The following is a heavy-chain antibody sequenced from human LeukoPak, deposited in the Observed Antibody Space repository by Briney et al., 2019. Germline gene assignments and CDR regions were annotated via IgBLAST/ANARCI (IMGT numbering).Heavy chain of an antibody. D-gene: IGHD2-21*02. Sequence: GGSLRLSCAASGFNFANHAMSWVRQTPGKGLEWVSAISGGGDITYYADSVTGRFTISRDNSKDTLFLQMHSLRPRDTAVYYCVREDTPATANYWGQGTLVTISS. J-gene: IGHJ4*02. V-gene: IGHV3-23*01. CDR1: GFNFANHA. CDR2: ISGGGDIT. CDR3: VREDTPATANY.